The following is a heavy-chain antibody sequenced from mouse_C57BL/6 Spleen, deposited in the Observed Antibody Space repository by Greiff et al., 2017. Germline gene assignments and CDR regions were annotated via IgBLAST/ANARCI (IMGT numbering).Heavy chain of an antibody. CDR1: GYSITSGYY. CDR3: ARDGGSGYNYFDY. V-gene: IGHV3-6*01. CDR2: ISYDGSN. J-gene: IGHJ2*01. D-gene: IGHD3-2*02. Sequence: EVKLVESGPGLVKPSQSLSLTCSVTGYSITSGYYWNWIRQFPGNKLEWMGYISYDGSNNYNPSLKNRISITRDTSKNQFFLKLNSVTTEDTATYYCARDGGSGYNYFDYWGQGTTLTVSS.